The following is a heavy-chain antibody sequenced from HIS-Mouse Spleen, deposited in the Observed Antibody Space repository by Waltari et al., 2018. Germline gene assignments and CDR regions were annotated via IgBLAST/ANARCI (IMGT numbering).Heavy chain of an antibody. CDR2: ISYDGSNK. CDR3: ARASVVGSGHFDY. CDR1: GFTFSSYA. D-gene: IGHD6-19*01. Sequence: QVQLVESGGGVVQPGRSRRLSCAAAGFTFSSYAMHWVRPAPGKGLEWVAVISYDGSNKYYADSVKGRFTISRDNSKNTLYLQMNSLRAEDTAVYYCARASVVGSGHFDYWGQGTLVTVSS. V-gene: IGHV3-30-3*01. J-gene: IGHJ4*02.